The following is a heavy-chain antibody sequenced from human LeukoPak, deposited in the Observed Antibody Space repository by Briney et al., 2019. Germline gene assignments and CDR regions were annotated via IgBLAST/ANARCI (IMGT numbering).Heavy chain of an antibody. CDR2: ISSSSSYI. CDR1: GFTFSSYS. V-gene: IGHV3-21*01. CDR3: ARDWLTKNAFDI. J-gene: IGHJ3*02. Sequence: GGSLRLSCAASGFTFSSYSMNWVRQAPGKGLEWVSSISSSSSYIYYADSVKGRFTISRDNAKNSLYLQMNSLRAEDTAVYYCARDWLTKNAFDIWGQGTMVTVSS. D-gene: IGHD4/OR15-4a*01.